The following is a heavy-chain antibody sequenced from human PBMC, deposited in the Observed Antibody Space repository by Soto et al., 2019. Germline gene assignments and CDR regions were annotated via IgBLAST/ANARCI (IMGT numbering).Heavy chain of an antibody. V-gene: IGHV5-51*01. CDR3: ATTPYYYDSSGPPGAFDI. CDR2: IYPGDSDT. Sequence: GESLKISCKGSGYSCTSYWIGWVRQMPGKGLEWMGIIYPGDSDTRYSPSFQGQVTISADKSISTAYLQWSSLKASDTAMYYCATTPYYYDSSGPPGAFDIWGQGTMVT. D-gene: IGHD3-22*01. CDR1: GYSCTSYW. J-gene: IGHJ3*02.